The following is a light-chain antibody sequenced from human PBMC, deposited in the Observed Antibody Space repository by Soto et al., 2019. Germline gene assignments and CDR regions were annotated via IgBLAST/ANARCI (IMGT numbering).Light chain of an antibody. CDR3: CSYAGTFYV. Sequence: QSALTQPRSVSGSPGQSVTISCTGTSSDFGGYNYVSWYQHHPGKAPKLMIYDVSERPSGVPDRFSGSKSGNTASLTISGLQAEDEADYYCCSYAGTFYVVRTGTKV. CDR2: DVS. V-gene: IGLV2-11*01. CDR1: SSDFGGYNY. J-gene: IGLJ1*01.